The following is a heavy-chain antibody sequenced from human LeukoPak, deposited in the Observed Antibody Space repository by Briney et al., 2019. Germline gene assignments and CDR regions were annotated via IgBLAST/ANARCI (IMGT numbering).Heavy chain of an antibody. Sequence: SETLSLTCTVSGGSISSSRYYWGWIRQPPGKGLEWIGSIYYTGSTYYNPSLKSRVTISVDTSKNQFSLKLSSVTAADTAVYYCARDREDWNYVFDYWGQGTLVTVSS. V-gene: IGHV4-39*07. CDR2: IYYTGST. CDR1: GGSISSSRYY. D-gene: IGHD1-7*01. J-gene: IGHJ4*02. CDR3: ARDREDWNYVFDY.